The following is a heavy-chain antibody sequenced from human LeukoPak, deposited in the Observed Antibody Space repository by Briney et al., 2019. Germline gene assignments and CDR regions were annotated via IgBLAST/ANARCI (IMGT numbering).Heavy chain of an antibody. CDR3: ARDQYDTWSRRGNFDS. J-gene: IGHJ4*02. CDR2: IKLDGSEK. Sequence: GGSLRLSCAASGFTVSSSYMTWVRQAPGKGLEWVANIKLDGSEKNYADSVKGRFTISRDNTKNSLYLQMNSLRAEDTAVFYCARDQYDTWSRRGNFDSWGQGTLVIVSS. D-gene: IGHD3-3*01. V-gene: IGHV3-7*03. CDR1: GFTVSSSY.